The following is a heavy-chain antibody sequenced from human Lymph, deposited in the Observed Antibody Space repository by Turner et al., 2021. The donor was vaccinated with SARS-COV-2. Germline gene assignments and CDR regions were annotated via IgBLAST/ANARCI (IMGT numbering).Heavy chain of an antibody. J-gene: IGHJ4*02. Sequence: QVQQVQTVAQLKKPVCSVKVSCKASGGTFSSHCISWVRQAPVQGLEWMGGIIPILGIANYAQKCQGIFTITSDKSPCTSYMELSSLRSEDTAVYYCASGPQYSYDDYWGQGTLVTVSS. CDR3: ASGPQYSYDDY. V-gene: IGHV1-69*10. CDR2: IIPILGIA. D-gene: IGHD5-18*01. CDR1: GGTFSSHC.